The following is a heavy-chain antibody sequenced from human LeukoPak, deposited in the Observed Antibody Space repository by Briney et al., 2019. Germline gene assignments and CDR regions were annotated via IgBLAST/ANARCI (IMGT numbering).Heavy chain of an antibody. V-gene: IGHV3-9*01. J-gene: IGHJ4*02. CDR3: ATHWGAQDY. Sequence: GGSLRLSCAASGFTFDDYAMHWVRQAPGKGLEWVSGISWNSGSIGYADSVKGRFTISRDNAKNSLYLQMNSLRAEDTAVYYCATHWGAQDYWGQGTLVTVSS. CDR1: GFTFDDYA. CDR2: ISWNSGSI. D-gene: IGHD7-27*01.